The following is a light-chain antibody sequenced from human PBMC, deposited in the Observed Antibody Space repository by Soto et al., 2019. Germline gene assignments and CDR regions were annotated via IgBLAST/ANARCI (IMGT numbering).Light chain of an antibody. Sequence: DIQLTQSPSFLSASVGDRVTSTCRASQGIRNYLAWYQQKPGRAPKLLMYIASILQTGVPSRFSGSQSGTEFTLTISSLQPEDFATYYCQQVNNYPITFGQGTRLEIK. V-gene: IGKV1-9*01. CDR2: IAS. J-gene: IGKJ5*01. CDR3: QQVNNYPIT. CDR1: QGIRNY.